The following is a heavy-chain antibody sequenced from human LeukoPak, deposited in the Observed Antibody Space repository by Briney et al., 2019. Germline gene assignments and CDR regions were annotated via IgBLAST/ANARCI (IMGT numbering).Heavy chain of an antibody. CDR2: IYYSGST. CDR1: GGSISSSSYY. CDR3: ARHRPLRYFDWSFDY. V-gene: IGHV4-39*01. J-gene: IGHJ4*02. D-gene: IGHD3-9*01. Sequence: SETLSLTCTVSGGSISSSSYYWGWIRQPPGKGLEWIGSIYYSGSTYYSPSLKSRVTISVDTSKNQFSLKLSSVTAADTAVYYCARHRPLRYFDWSFDYWGQGTLVTVSS.